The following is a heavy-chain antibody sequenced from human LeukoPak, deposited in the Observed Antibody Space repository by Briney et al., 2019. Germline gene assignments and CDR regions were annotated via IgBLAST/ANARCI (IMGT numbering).Heavy chain of an antibody. Sequence: GGSLRLSCAASGFTFSSYSMNWVRQAPGKGLEWVSSISSSSSYIYYADPVKGRFTISRDNAKNSLYLQMNSLRAEDTAVYYCASVSNYYDSSGREYYYYYYGMDVWGQGTTVTVSS. CDR3: ASVSNYYDSSGREYYYYYYGMDV. CDR1: GFTFSSYS. CDR2: ISSSSSYI. J-gene: IGHJ6*02. V-gene: IGHV3-21*01. D-gene: IGHD3-22*01.